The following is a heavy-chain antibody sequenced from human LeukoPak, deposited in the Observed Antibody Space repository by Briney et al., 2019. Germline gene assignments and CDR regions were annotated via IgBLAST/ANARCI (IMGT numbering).Heavy chain of an antibody. CDR3: AKYPDSSGWSELDY. V-gene: IGHV3-23*01. CDR2: ISGSGGST. D-gene: IGHD6-19*01. CDR1: GFTFSSYA. J-gene: IGHJ4*02. Sequence: PGGPLRLSCAASGFTFSSYAMSWVRQAPGKGLEWVSAISGSGGSTYYADSVKGRFTISRDNSKNTLYLQMNSLRAEDTAVYYCAKYPDSSGWSELDYWGQGTLVTVSS.